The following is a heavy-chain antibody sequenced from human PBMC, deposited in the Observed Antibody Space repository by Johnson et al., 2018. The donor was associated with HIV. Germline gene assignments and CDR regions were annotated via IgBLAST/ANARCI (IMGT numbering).Heavy chain of an antibody. CDR1: GFTFSSYG. CDR3: AKALGWELSI. J-gene: IGHJ3*02. V-gene: IGHV3-33*06. CDR2: IWYDGSNK. D-gene: IGHD1-26*01. Sequence: QLVESGGGVVQPGRSLRLSCAASGFTFSSYGMHWVRQAPGKGLEWVAVIWYDGSNKYYADSVKGRFTISRDNSKNTLYLQMNSLRAEDTAVYYCAKALGWELSIWGQGTMVTVSS.